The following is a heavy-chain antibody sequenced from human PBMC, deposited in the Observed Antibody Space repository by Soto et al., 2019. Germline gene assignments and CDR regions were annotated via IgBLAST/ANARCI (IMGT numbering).Heavy chain of an antibody. CDR3: ARELLEYCSGGSCYSDWYFDL. V-gene: IGHV3-21*01. CDR1: GFTFSSYS. D-gene: IGHD2-15*01. Sequence: ESGGGLVKPGGSLRLSCAASGFTFSSYSMNWVRQAPGKGLGWVSSISSSSSYIYYADSVKGRFTISRDNAKNSLYLQMNNLRAEDTAVYYCARELLEYCSGGSCYSDWYFDLWGRGTLVTVSS. J-gene: IGHJ2*01. CDR2: ISSSSSYI.